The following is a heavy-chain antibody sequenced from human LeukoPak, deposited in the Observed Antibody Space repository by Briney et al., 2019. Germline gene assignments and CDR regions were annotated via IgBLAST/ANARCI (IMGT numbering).Heavy chain of an antibody. CDR3: ARDLAYCTNGVCASL. V-gene: IGHV3-48*01. CDR2: ISSSSSTI. Sequence: PGGSLRLSCAASGFTFSSYSMNWVRQAPGKVLEWVSYISSSSSTIYYADSVKGRFTISRDNAKNSLYLQMNSLRAEDTAVYYCARDLAYCTNGVCASLWGQGTLVTVSS. J-gene: IGHJ4*02. CDR1: GFTFSSYS. D-gene: IGHD2-8*01.